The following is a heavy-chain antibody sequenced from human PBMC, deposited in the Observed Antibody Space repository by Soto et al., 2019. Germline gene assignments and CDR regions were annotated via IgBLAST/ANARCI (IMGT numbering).Heavy chain of an antibody. CDR1: GYSFTDYY. CDR2: INPYRGAT. J-gene: IGHJ6*02. V-gene: IGHV1-2*02. Sequence: GASVKVSCKASGYSFTDYYMHWVRQAPGQGLEWMGWINPYRGATNYAQKFQGRVTMTRDTSISTAYMELTRLTSDDTAVYWCAREHVRPRTGAMDVWGQGTTVTVSS. CDR3: AREHVRPRTGAMDV. D-gene: IGHD1-1*01.